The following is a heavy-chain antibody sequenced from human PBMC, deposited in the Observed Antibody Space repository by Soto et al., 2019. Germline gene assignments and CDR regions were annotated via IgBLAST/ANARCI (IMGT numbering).Heavy chain of an antibody. J-gene: IGHJ6*02. CDR3: ARPTNRGKYYYGMDV. Sequence: PGESLKISCKGSGYSFTSYWIGWVRQMPGKGLECMGIIYPGDSDTRYSPYFQGQVTIPADKSISTAYLQWSSLKASDTAMYYCARPTNRGKYYYGMDVWGQGTTVTVSS. CDR1: GYSFTSYW. V-gene: IGHV5-51*01. CDR2: IYPGDSDT. D-gene: IGHD2-8*01.